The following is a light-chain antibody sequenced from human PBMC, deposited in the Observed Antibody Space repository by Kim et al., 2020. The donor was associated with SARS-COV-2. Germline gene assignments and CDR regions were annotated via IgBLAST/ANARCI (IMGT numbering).Light chain of an antibody. CDR1: NIGSKS. CDR2: YDS. CDR3: QVWDSSSDHLV. V-gene: IGLV3-21*04. J-gene: IGLJ2*01. Sequence: SYDLTQPPSVSVAPGKTARITCGGNNIGSKSVHWYQQKPGQAPVLVIYYDSDRPSGIPERFSGSNSGNTATLTISRVEAGDEADYYCQVWDSSSDHLVFGGGTKLTVL.